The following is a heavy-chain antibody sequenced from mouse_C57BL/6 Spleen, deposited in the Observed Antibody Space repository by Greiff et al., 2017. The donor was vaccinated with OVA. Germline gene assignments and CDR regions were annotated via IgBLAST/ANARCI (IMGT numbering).Heavy chain of an antibody. D-gene: IGHD1-1*01. J-gene: IGHJ2*01. CDR3: ARGLLRSPYYFDY. CDR2: ISSGSSTI. CDR1: GFTFSDYG. V-gene: IGHV5-17*01. Sequence: EVNVVESGGGLVKPGGSLKLSCAASGFTFSDYGMHWVRQAPEKGLEWVAYISSGSSTIYYADTVKGRFTISRDNAKNTLFLQMTSLRSEDTAMYYCARGLLRSPYYFDYWGQGTTLTVSS.